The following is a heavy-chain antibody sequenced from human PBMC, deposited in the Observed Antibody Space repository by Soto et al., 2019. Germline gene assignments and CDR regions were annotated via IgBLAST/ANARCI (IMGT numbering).Heavy chain of an antibody. Sequence: GGSLSLSCAASGFTFSSYGMHWVRQAPGKGLEWVAVISYDGSNKYYADSVKGRFTISRDNSKNTLYLQMNSLRAEDTAVYYCAKDSSRVYFDYWGQGTLVTVSS. D-gene: IGHD2-2*01. V-gene: IGHV3-30*18. CDR2: ISYDGSNK. CDR1: GFTFSSYG. CDR3: AKDSSRVYFDY. J-gene: IGHJ4*02.